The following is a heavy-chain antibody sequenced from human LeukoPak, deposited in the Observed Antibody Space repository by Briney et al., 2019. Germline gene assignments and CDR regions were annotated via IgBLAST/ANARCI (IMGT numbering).Heavy chain of an antibody. D-gene: IGHD3-16*01. CDR3: AATEWGVLYYFDY. V-gene: IGHV3-53*01. Sequence: GGSLRLSCAASEFTVSNNYMNWVRQAPGKGLEWVSIIYPAGDTYYADSVKGRFTISRDNSKNTLYLQMNSLRAEDTAVYYCAATEWGVLYYFDYWGQGTLVTVSS. J-gene: IGHJ4*02. CDR2: IYPAGDT. CDR1: EFTVSNNY.